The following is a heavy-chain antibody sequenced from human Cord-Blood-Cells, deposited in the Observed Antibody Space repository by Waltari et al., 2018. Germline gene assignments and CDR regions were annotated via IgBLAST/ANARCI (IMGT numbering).Heavy chain of an antibody. Sequence: QVQLVQSGAEVKKSGSSVKVSCKASGGTFSSYAISWVRQAPGQGLEWMGGIFPIFGTANYAQKFQGRVTSTADESTSTAYMELSSLRSEDTAVYYCARDQGGAYCGGDCYFAYWGQGTLVTVSS. CDR2: IFPIFGTA. CDR3: ARDQGGAYCGGDCYFAY. CDR1: GGTFSSYA. V-gene: IGHV1-69*01. J-gene: IGHJ4*02. D-gene: IGHD2-21*02.